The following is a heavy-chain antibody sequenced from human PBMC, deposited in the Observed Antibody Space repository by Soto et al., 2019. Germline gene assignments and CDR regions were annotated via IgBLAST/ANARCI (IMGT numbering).Heavy chain of an antibody. CDR3: ARHVLLWFGESYRTNWFDP. J-gene: IGHJ5*02. CDR2: IYYSGST. CDR1: GGSISSYY. V-gene: IGHV4-59*01. Sequence: SETLSLTCTVSGGSISSYYWSWIRQPPGKGLEWIGYIYYSGSTNYNPSLKSRVTISVDTSKNQFSLKLSSVTAADTAVYYCARHVLLWFGESYRTNWFDPWGQGTLVTVSS. D-gene: IGHD3-10*01.